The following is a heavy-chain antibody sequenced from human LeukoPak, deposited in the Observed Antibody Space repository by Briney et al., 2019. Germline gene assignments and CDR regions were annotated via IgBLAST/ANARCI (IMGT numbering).Heavy chain of an antibody. CDR2: ISGSGDST. V-gene: IGHV3-23*01. J-gene: IGHJ4*02. Sequence: GGSLRLSCAASGFSSSSCAMSWVRQAPGKGLEWVSGISGSGDSTDYADSVKGRFTISRGNSKNTLYLQINSLRAEDTAVYYCARPPADNLLTGSLYYFDNWGQGSLVTVSS. CDR1: GFSSSSCA. CDR3: ARPPADNLLTGSLYYFDN. D-gene: IGHD3-9*01.